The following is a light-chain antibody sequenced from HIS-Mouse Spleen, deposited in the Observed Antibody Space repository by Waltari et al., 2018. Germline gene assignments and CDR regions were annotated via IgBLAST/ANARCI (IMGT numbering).Light chain of an antibody. V-gene: IGLV2-23*01. CDR2: EGS. CDR3: CSYAGSSTVV. CDR1: SSDVGIYTL. Sequence: QSALTQPASVSGSPGQSITISCTGTSSDVGIYTLISWYQQQPGKAPKPRIYEGSKRPSGVSNRFSGSKSGNTASLTISGLQAEDEADYYCCSYAGSSTVVFGGGTKLTVL. J-gene: IGLJ2*01.